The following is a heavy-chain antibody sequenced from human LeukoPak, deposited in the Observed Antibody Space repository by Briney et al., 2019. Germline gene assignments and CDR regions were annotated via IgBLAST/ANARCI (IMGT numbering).Heavy chain of an antibody. J-gene: IGHJ6*03. V-gene: IGHV1-2*02. Sequence: ASVKVSCKASGYPFTGYYVHWVRQAPGHGLEWMGWVNPRNGGTHSAQKFQGRVSMTGDTSIPTAYMELSSLTSDDASVYYCATGAQYGLRGVAYFYYMHVWGTGTTVTVSS. CDR2: VNPRNGGT. CDR3: ATGAQYGLRGVAYFYYMHV. D-gene: IGHD3-10*01. CDR1: GYPFTGYY.